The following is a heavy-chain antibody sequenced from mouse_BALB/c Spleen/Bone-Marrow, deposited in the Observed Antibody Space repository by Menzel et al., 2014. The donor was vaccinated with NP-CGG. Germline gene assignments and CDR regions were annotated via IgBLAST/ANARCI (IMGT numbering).Heavy chain of an antibody. Sequence: EVQLQQSGAELVKPGASVKLSCTASGFNIKDTYMHWMKQRPEQGLEWIGRIDHANGNTKYDPKFQGKATITAATSSNTAYLQLSSLTSEDTAVYSCAFYYYGSSLFAYWGQGTLVTVSA. CDR3: AFYYYGSSLFAY. V-gene: IGHV14-3*02. J-gene: IGHJ3*01. D-gene: IGHD1-1*01. CDR1: GFNIKDTY. CDR2: IDHANGNT.